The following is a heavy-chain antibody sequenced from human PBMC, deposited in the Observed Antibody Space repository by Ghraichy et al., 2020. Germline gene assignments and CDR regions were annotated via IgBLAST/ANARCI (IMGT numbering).Heavy chain of an antibody. D-gene: IGHD1-7*01. CDR2: ISSSGTTT. Sequence: GGSLRLSCVACGLTLSRYAMHWVGQAPGKGLEYVSVISSSGTTTYYASSVKGRFTISRDNSKNTLYLQMGSLRAEDMAVYYCARDRAGFTGTPDHWGQGTLVTVSS. CDR1: GLTLSRYA. CDR3: ARDRAGFTGTPDH. J-gene: IGHJ4*02. V-gene: IGHV3-64*01.